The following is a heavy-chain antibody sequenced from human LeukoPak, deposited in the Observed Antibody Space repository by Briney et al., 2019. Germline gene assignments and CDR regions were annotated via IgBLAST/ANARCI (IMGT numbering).Heavy chain of an antibody. D-gene: IGHD5-12*01. V-gene: IGHV1-69*04. J-gene: IGHJ4*02. CDR3: ARGYSGYDYGYFDY. CDR1: GGFISSCA. Sequence: SVKVSYKAAGGFISSCAISWVRQPPGQGLEWMGRIIPIFGIANYSQNFEGRVTITADKSTSTAYMELSSLRSEDTSVYYCARGYSGYDYGYFDYWGQGTLATVSS. CDR2: IIPIFGIA.